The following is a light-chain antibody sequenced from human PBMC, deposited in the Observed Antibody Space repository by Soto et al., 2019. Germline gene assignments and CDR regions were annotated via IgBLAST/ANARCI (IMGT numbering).Light chain of an antibody. J-gene: IGKJ4*01. CDR3: QHYNQWPHT. CDR2: DAS. Sequence: EVVMTQSPATLSVSPGERATLSCRASQSVSSNLAWYQQKPGQAPRLLIYDASTRATGIPARFSGSGSGTEFTLTISSLQSEDFAVYCCQHYNQWPHTFGGGTKVEIK. V-gene: IGKV3-15*01. CDR1: QSVSSN.